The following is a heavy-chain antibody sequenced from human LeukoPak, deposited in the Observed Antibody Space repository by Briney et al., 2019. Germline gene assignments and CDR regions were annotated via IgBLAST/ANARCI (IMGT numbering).Heavy chain of an antibody. D-gene: IGHD3-10*01. Sequence: GGSLRLSCAASGFTFSSSAMSWVRQAPGKGLEWVSSITGSGGGTYYADAVRGRFTISRDNSKHTLYLQMISLRAEDTAVYYCAKRGAYYFDYWGQGTLVTVCS. CDR2: ITGSGGGT. J-gene: IGHJ4*02. V-gene: IGHV3-23*01. CDR3: AKRGAYYFDY. CDR1: GFTFSSSA.